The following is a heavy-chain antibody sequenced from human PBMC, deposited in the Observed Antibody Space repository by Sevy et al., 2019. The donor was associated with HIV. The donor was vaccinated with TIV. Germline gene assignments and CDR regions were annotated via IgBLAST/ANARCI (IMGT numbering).Heavy chain of an antibody. Sequence: GGSLRLSCAASGFTFSSYAMQWVRQAPGKGLEWVAVISYDGSNKYYADSVKGRVTITRDKSKNTLYLQMNSLRAEDTAVSYCARDGSGSYYPFRGYYFDYWGQGTLVTVSS. J-gene: IGHJ4*02. V-gene: IGHV3-30-3*01. CDR2: ISYDGSNK. CDR1: GFTFSSYA. CDR3: ARDGSGSYYPFRGYYFDY. D-gene: IGHD3-10*01.